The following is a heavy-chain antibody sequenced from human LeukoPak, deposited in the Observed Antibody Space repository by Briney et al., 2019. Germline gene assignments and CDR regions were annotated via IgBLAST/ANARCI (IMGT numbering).Heavy chain of an antibody. Sequence: PGGSLRLSCAASGFTFTNYAMHWVRQAPGKGLEWVTIISYDGTKKYYSDSVKGRFTISRDNSKSTLYLQMNSLRAADTAVYFCAREDYGDPEDYYSMDVWGQGTTVTVSS. D-gene: IGHD4-17*01. CDR2: ISYDGTKK. CDR1: GFTFTNYA. CDR3: AREDYGDPEDYYSMDV. J-gene: IGHJ6*02. V-gene: IGHV3-30-3*01.